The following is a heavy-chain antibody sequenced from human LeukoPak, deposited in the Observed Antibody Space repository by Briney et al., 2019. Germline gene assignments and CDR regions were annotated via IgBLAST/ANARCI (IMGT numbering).Heavy chain of an antibody. J-gene: IGHJ6*02. CDR3: AKGMTHTYYYYAMDV. CDR2: VAYDESNI. Sequence: PGTSLTLSCVASGFTFRSYGMQWVRQAPGKGLEWVAVVAYDESNIDYVDSVKGRFTISRDNSKNTVYLQMNSLRGEDSAVYYCAKGMTHTYYYYAMDVWGQGTTVTVS. CDR1: GFTFRSYG. V-gene: IGHV3-30*18.